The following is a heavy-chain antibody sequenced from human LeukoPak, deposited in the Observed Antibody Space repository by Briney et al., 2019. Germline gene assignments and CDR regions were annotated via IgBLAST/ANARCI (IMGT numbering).Heavy chain of an antibody. CDR3: ARLRGYHSRAWYPDQ. D-gene: IGHD6-19*01. CDR2: IYPGDSDT. CDR1: GYNFPNYW. Sequence: GESLKISCKGSGYNFPNYWIAWVRQMPGKGLEWMGIIYPGDSDTEYSPSFQGQVTISADKSISTAYLQWSSLEASDTAMYYCARLRGYHSRAWYPDQWGQGTLVTVSS. V-gene: IGHV5-51*01. J-gene: IGHJ4*02.